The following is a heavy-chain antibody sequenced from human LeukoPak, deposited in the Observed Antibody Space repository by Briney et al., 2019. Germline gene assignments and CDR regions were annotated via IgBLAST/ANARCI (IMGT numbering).Heavy chain of an antibody. V-gene: IGHV4-39*07. Sequence: SETLSLTCTVSGRSISSSSYYWGWIRQPPGKGLEWIGSIYYSGSTYYNPSLKSRFTISVDTSKNQFSLKLNSVTAADTAVYYCARVGSVVRGVITNWFDPWGQGTLVTVSS. CDR3: ARVGSVVRGVITNWFDP. J-gene: IGHJ5*02. CDR1: GRSISSSSYY. CDR2: IYYSGST. D-gene: IGHD3-10*01.